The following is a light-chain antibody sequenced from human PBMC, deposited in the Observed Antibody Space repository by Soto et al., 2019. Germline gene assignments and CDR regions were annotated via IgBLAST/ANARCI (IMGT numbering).Light chain of an antibody. CDR2: KVS. V-gene: IGKV2-30*02. Sequence: DVVMTQSPLSLPVTLGQPASISCRSGQSLVHGDGNTYLTWFQQRPGQSPRRLIYKVSIRDSGVPDRFSGSGSGTDFTLKISRVEAEDVGVYYCMQGTHCLYIFGQGTKLEIK. CDR3: MQGTHCLYI. CDR1: QSLVHGDGNTY. J-gene: IGKJ2*01.